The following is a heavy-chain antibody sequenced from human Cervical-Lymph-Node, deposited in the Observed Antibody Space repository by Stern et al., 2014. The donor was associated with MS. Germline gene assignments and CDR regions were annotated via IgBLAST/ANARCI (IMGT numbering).Heavy chain of an antibody. J-gene: IGHJ4*02. D-gene: IGHD3-3*01. V-gene: IGHV1-46*03. Sequence: QVQLVESGTEVKKPGASMKVSCKTSGFIFTNYYIHWVRQAPGQGLEWMGIINPRGRSTDYAQKFQGRLTVTRDTSTNTVYMQLSSLRSDDTAVYYCARYYDGYDGGLDYWGQGALVIVSS. CDR2: INPRGRST. CDR3: ARYYDGYDGGLDY. CDR1: GFIFTNYY.